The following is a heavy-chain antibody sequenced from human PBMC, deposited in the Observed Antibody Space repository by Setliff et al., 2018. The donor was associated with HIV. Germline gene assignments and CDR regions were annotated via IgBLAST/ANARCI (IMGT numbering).Heavy chain of an antibody. D-gene: IGHD6-19*01. CDR2: IRGKAYGETA. CDR3: ARGVPAVTGYHFDY. Sequence: PGGSLRLSCTASGFTFGDYAVSWVRQAPGKGLEWVGFIRGKAYGETADFAASLKGRFTISRDDSKSIAYLQMNSLKTEDTAVYYCARGVPAVTGYHFDYWGQGTLVTVSS. CDR1: GFTFGDYA. V-gene: IGHV3-49*04. J-gene: IGHJ4*02.